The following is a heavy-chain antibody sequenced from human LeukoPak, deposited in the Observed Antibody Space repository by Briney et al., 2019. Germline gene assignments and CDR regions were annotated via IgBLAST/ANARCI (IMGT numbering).Heavy chain of an antibody. V-gene: IGHV1-69*05. CDR2: IIPIFGTA. D-gene: IGHD5-18*01. J-gene: IGHJ4*02. CDR1: GGTFSSYA. Sequence: SVKVSCKASGGTFSSYAISWVRQAPGQGLEWMGGIIPIFGTANYAQKFQGRVTITTDESTSTAYMELNSLRSEDTAVYYCASPRRGYSYGPLDWGQGTLVTVSS. CDR3: ASPRRGYSYGPLD.